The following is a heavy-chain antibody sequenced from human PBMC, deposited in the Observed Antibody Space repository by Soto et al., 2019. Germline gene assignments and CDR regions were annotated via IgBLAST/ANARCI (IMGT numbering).Heavy chain of an antibody. CDR1: GFIFSNYA. CDR3: AKFQGGSYSFAHS. CDR2: ISDSGGAT. D-gene: IGHD1-26*01. J-gene: IGHJ4*02. V-gene: IGHV3-23*01. Sequence: EVQLLESGGGLVQPGGSLRLSCAASGFIFSNYAMSWVRQPPGKGLEWVSTISDSGGATFYADSVKGRFTISRDNSKNTLYLQMSSLRAEDTAVFYCAKFQGGSYSFAHSWGQGTLVTVSS.